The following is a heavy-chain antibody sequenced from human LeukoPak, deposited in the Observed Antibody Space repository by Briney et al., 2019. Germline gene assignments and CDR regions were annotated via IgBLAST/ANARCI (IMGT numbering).Heavy chain of an antibody. CDR3: ARVRRQWLAAYYFDY. J-gene: IGHJ4*02. D-gene: IGHD6-19*01. Sequence: GESLKISCKGSGYSFTSYWIGWVRQMPGKGLEWMGIIYPGDSDTRYSPSFQGQVTISADKSISTAYLQSSSLKASHTAMYYCARVRRQWLAAYYFDYWGQGTLVTVSS. CDR2: IYPGDSDT. CDR1: GYSFTSYW. V-gene: IGHV5-51*01.